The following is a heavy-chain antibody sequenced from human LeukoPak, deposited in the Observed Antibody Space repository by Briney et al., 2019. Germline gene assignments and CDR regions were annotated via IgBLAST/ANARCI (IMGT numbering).Heavy chain of an antibody. D-gene: IGHD2-8*01. J-gene: IGHJ4*02. CDR2: ISITSSYT. V-gene: IGHV3-11*06. Sequence: GGSLRLSCAASGFTFSDYYMSWIRQAPGKGLEWVSYISITSSYTNYADSVKGRFTISRDNAKNSLYLQMNSLRAEDTAVYYCARVDEGRNGVTVGYWGQGTLVTVSS. CDR3: ARVDEGRNGVTVGY. CDR1: GFTFSDYY.